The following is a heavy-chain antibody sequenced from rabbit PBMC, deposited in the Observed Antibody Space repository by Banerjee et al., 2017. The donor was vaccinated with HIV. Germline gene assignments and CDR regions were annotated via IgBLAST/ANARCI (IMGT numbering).Heavy chain of an antibody. V-gene: IGHV1S40*01. J-gene: IGHJ6*01. CDR2: SYAGSSGST. CDR3: ARDTGTSFSTYGMDL. CDR1: GFSFNSGYD. D-gene: IGHD7-1*01. Sequence: QSLDESGGGLVKPGASLTVTCTASGFSFNSGYDMCWVRQAPGKGLEWIACSYAGSSGSTYSAIWAKGRFTISKTSSTTVTLQMTSLTAADTATYFCARDTGTSFSTYGMDLWGPGTLVTVS.